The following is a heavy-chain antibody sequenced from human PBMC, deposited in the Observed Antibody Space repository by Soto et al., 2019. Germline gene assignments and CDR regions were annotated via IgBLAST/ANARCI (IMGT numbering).Heavy chain of an antibody. CDR3: AAPQTYDFWRGYPHGRRTRDYYYGMDV. CDR1: GFTFTSSA. D-gene: IGHD3-3*01. CDR2: IVVGSGNT. V-gene: IGHV1-58*01. Sequence: GASVKVSCKASGFTFTSSAVQWVRQARGQRLEWIGWIVVGSGNTNYAQKFQERVTITRDMSTSTAYMELSSLRSEDTAVYYCAAPQTYDFWRGYPHGRRTRDYYYGMDVWG. J-gene: IGHJ6*02.